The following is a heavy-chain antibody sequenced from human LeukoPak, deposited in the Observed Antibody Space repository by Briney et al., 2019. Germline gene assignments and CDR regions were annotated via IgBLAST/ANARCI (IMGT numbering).Heavy chain of an antibody. V-gene: IGHV3-11*04. CDR3: ARGQNYSNYGFYYYYMDV. CDR1: GFTFSDYY. D-gene: IGHD4-11*01. J-gene: IGHJ6*03. Sequence: GGSLRLSCAASGFTFSDYYMSWIRQAPGKGLEWVSYISSSGSTIYYADSVKGRFTISRDNAKNSLYLQMNSLRAEDTAVYYRARGQNYSNYGFYYYYMDVWGKGTTVTVSS. CDR2: ISSSGSTI.